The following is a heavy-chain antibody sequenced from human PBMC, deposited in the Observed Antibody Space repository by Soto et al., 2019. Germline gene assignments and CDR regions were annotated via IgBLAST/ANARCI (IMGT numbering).Heavy chain of an antibody. CDR3: AGDVCSGGSCYYFDY. D-gene: IGHD2-15*01. CDR1: GGTFSSYT. CDR2: IIPILGIA. Sequence: QVQLVQSGAEVKKPGSSVKVSCKASGGTFSSYTISWVRQAPGQGLEWMGRIIPILGIANYAQKFQGRVTITADKATSTAYMELSSLRSEDTAVYYCAGDVCSGGSCYYFDYWGQGTLVTVSS. V-gene: IGHV1-69*02. J-gene: IGHJ4*02.